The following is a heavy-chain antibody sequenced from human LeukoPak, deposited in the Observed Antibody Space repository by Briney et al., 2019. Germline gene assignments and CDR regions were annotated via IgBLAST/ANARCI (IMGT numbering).Heavy chain of an antibody. Sequence: PGGSLRLSCVGSGFMFSRLGLIWVRQAPGKGLEWVSGIHGNGETTYYGDSVKGRFTISRDNSKSTLYLQMNSLRVEDTAEYFCGRDPNGDYVGAFEFWGQGTKVAVSS. CDR2: IHGNGETT. D-gene: IGHD3-16*01. V-gene: IGHV3-23*01. CDR3: GRDPNGDYVGAFEF. CDR1: GFMFSRLG. J-gene: IGHJ3*01.